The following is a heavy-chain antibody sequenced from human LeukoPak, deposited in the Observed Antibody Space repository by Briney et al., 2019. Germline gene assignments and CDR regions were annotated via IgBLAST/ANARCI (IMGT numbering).Heavy chain of an antibody. CDR2: IKQDGSEK. J-gene: IGHJ1*01. CDR1: GFTFSGYW. Sequence: GGSLRRSCAASGFTFSGYWMSWVRQAPGKGLEWVASIKQDGSEKYYVDSVKGRFTISRDNAKNSLYLQMNSLRAEDTAVYYCASLYCLSTGCYTCYQHWGQGTLVTVSS. D-gene: IGHD2-2*02. V-gene: IGHV3-7*01. CDR3: ASLYCLSTGCYTCYQH.